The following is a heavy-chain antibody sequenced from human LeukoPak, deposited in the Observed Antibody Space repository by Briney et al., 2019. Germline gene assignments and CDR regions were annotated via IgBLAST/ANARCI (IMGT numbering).Heavy chain of an antibody. D-gene: IGHD1-26*01. CDR3: ARPNSGGYYEIDY. J-gene: IGHJ4*02. Sequence: PGGSLRLSCAASGFTFSSYEMNWVRQAPGKGLEWVSSISASSAYIYYADSVKGRFTISRDNAKNSMFLQMDSLRAEDTAVYYCARPNSGGYYEIDYWGQGTLVTVSS. CDR1: GFTFSSYE. V-gene: IGHV3-21*06. CDR2: ISASSAYI.